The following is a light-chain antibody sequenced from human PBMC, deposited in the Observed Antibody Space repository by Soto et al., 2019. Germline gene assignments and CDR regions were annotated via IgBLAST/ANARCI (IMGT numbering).Light chain of an antibody. CDR2: GAS. CDR1: ESVSSS. CDR3: QQYNKWRT. V-gene: IGKV3-15*01. Sequence: EIVMTQSPATLSVSPGERVTLSCRASESVSSSIAWYQKRTGQAPRLLIYGASTRATGIPARFSGSGSGKEFTLTISSLQFGDFAIYYCQQYNKWRTFGQGTKVEIK. J-gene: IGKJ1*01.